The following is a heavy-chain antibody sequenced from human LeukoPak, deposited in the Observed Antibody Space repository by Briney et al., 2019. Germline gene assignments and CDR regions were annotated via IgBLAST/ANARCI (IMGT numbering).Heavy chain of an antibody. CDR1: GFTFSDYY. D-gene: IGHD6-13*01. CDR3: ARVSRGEQLIFHN. Sequence: PGGSLRLSCAASGFTFSDYYMSWIRQAPGKGLEWVSYISSSGSTIHYADSVKGRFTISRDNAKNSLYLQMNSLRAEDTAVYYCARVSRGEQLIFHNWGQGTLVTVSS. V-gene: IGHV3-11*01. J-gene: IGHJ4*02. CDR2: ISSSGSTI.